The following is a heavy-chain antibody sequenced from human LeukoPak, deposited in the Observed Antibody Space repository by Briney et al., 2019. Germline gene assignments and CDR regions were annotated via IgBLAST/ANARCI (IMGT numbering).Heavy chain of an antibody. CDR2: ISYSGGT. J-gene: IGHJ6*02. CDR1: GGSIISNNHY. V-gene: IGHV4-39*07. D-gene: IGHD4-11*01. Sequence: SETLSLTCTVSGGSIISNNHYWGWTRQPPGTGLEWFGSISYSGGTAYNPSLRSRVTISVDTSKNQFSLKLSSVTAADTAVYYCARGLKIYIPGYSNGYYYYGMDVWGQGTTVTVSS. CDR3: ARGLKIYIPGYSNGYYYYGMDV.